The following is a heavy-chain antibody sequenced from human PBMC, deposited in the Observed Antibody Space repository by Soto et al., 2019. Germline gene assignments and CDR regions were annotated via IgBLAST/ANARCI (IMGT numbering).Heavy chain of an antibody. V-gene: IGHV3-73*02. CDR3: TVHHYDFWSGYRNYYYYGMDV. Sequence: EVQLVESGGGLVQPGGSLKLSCAASGFTFSGSAMHWVRQASGKGLEWVGRIRSKANSYATAYAASVKGRFTISRDDSKNTAYLQMNSLKTEDTAVYYCTVHHYDFWSGYRNYYYYGMDVWGQGTTVTVSS. J-gene: IGHJ6*02. D-gene: IGHD3-3*01. CDR2: IRSKANSYAT. CDR1: GFTFSGSA.